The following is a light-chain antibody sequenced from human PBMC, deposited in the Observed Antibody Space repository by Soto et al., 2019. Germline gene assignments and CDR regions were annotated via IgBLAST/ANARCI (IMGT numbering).Light chain of an antibody. CDR2: DAS. V-gene: IGKV3-11*01. Sequence: EVVLTQSPATLPLSPGERATLSCRASQSVSSYLAWYQQKPGQPPRLLIYDASNRATGIPARFSGSGSGTDFPLTISSLEPEDFAIYYCQQRSAWPRTFGQGTKVEIK. CDR3: QQRSAWPRT. CDR1: QSVSSY. J-gene: IGKJ1*01.